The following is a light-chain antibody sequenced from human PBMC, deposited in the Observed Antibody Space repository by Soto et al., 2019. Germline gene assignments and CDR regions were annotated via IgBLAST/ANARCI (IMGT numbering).Light chain of an antibody. Sequence: DIQMTQSPSTLSASVGDTVTITCRASQSVSNWLAWYQQKPGKAPKLLIYKASSLERGVPARFSGSGSGTEFTLTISSLQADDFATYYCQQYRSYLYTFGQGTKLEI. CDR3: QQYRSYLYT. J-gene: IGKJ2*01. CDR2: KAS. CDR1: QSVSNW. V-gene: IGKV1-5*03.